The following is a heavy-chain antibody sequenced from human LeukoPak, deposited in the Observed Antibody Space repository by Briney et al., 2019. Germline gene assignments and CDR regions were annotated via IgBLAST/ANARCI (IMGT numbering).Heavy chain of an antibody. CDR2: ISSSSSYI. J-gene: IGHJ4*02. CDR3: ARVRCSGGSCYRGDY. CDR1: GFTFSSYS. Sequence: GGSLRLSCAASGFTFSSYSMNWVRQAPGNGLEWVSSISSSSSYIYYADSVKGRFTISRDNAKNSLYLQMNSLRAEDTAVYYCARVRCSGGSCYRGDYWGQGTLVTVSS. V-gene: IGHV3-21*01. D-gene: IGHD2-15*01.